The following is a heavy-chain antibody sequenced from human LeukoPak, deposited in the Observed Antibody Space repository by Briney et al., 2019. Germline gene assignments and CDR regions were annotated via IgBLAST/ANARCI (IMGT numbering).Heavy chain of an antibody. CDR1: GYTFTSYA. Sequence: ASAKVSCKASGYTFTSYAMNWVRQAPGQGLEWMGWINTNTGNPTYAQGFTGRFVFSLDTSVSTAYLQISSLKAEDTAVYYCARSSSGWYAGNFGDYWGQGTLVTVSS. CDR3: ARSSSGWYAGNFGDY. CDR2: INTNTGNP. D-gene: IGHD6-19*01. J-gene: IGHJ4*02. V-gene: IGHV7-4-1*02.